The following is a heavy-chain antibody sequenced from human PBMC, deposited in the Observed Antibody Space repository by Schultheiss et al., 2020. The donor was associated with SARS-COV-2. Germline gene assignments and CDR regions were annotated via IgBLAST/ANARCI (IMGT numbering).Heavy chain of an antibody. D-gene: IGHD5-24*01. Sequence: SETLSLTCTVSGGSISSYYWSWIRQTPGKGLEWIGCIHHTGSTNYNPSLRSRVTISLDTSKNQFSLKLSSVTAADTAVYYCARDVEMATIRAFDIWGQGTMVTVSS. CDR3: ARDVEMATIRAFDI. J-gene: IGHJ3*02. CDR2: IHHTGST. CDR1: GGSISSYY. V-gene: IGHV4-59*01.